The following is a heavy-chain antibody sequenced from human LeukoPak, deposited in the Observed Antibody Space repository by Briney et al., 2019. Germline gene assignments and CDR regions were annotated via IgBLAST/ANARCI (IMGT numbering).Heavy chain of an antibody. CDR3: ARGDGPAGGAFDI. CDR1: GFTFSSYA. CDR2: MSGSGAST. V-gene: IGHV3-23*01. J-gene: IGHJ3*02. Sequence: PGRSLRLSCAASGFTFSSYAMHWVRQAPGKGLEWVSAMSGSGASTYYADSVKGRFTISRDNSKNTLYLQMNSLRAEDTAVYYCARGDGPAGGAFDIWGQGTMVTVSS. D-gene: IGHD2-2*01.